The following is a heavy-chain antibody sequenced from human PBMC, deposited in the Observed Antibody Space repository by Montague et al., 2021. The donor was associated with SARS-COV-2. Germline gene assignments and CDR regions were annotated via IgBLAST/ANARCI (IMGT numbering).Heavy chain of an antibody. V-gene: IGHV4-39*07. CDR1: GGSVSSSNYY. CDR3: ARDDIVLQGVTKGMDV. Sequence: SDTLSLTCTVSGGSVSSSNYYWGWIRQPPGKGLEWIGNMYYSGSTYYNPSLKSRVTISIDTSKNQFSLKLSSVTAADTAVYYCARDDIVLQGVTKGMDVWGQGTTVTVSS. D-gene: IGHD3-10*01. CDR2: MYYSGST. J-gene: IGHJ6*02.